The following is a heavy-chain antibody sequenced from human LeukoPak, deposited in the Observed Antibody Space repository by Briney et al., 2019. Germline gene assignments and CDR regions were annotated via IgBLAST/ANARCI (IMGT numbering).Heavy chain of an antibody. V-gene: IGHV1-18*01. Sequence: ASVKVSCKASGYTFTSYDINWVRQATGQGLEWMGWMNPNSGNTNYAQKLQGRVTMTTDTSTSTAYMELRSLRSDDTAVYYCARGLDYGSGSFDYWGQGTLVTVSS. CDR1: GYTFTSYD. J-gene: IGHJ4*02. D-gene: IGHD3-10*01. CDR2: MNPNSGNT. CDR3: ARGLDYGSGSFDY.